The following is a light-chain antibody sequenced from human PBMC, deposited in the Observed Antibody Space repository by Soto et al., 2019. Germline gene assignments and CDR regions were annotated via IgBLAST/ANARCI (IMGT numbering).Light chain of an antibody. J-gene: IGKJ2*01. CDR3: QQSYSAPYT. Sequence: DIQMTQSPSSLSASVGDRVSITCRASQSIVSYLNWYQQIPGKAPKLLIYSSSTLQCGVPSRFSGSGSGTDFTLTISSLQPADFATYYCQQSYSAPYTFGQGPNLEIK. CDR1: QSIVSY. V-gene: IGKV1-39*01. CDR2: SSS.